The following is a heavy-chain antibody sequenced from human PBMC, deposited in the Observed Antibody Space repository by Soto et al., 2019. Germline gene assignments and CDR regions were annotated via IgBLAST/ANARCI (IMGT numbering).Heavy chain of an antibody. J-gene: IGHJ5*02. Sequence: SETLSLTCTVSGGSISSYYWSWIRQPPGKGLVLIGYIYYSGSTNYNPSLKSRVTISVDTSKNQFFLKLSSVTAADTAVYYCARVVVVPAAMVVLPLIGWFDPWGQGTLVTVSS. CDR3: ARVVVVPAAMVVLPLIGWFDP. V-gene: IGHV4-59*01. CDR2: IYYSGST. D-gene: IGHD2-2*01. CDR1: GGSISSYY.